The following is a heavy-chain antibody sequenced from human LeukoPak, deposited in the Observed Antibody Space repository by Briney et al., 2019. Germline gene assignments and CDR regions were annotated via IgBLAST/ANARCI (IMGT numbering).Heavy chain of an antibody. CDR3: ARDTPAAIYGMDV. CDR1: GYTFTSYY. Sequence: ASVKVSCKASGYTFTSYYMHWVRQAPGQGLEWMGIINPSGGSTSYAQKFQGRVTMTRDTSTSAVYMELNSLRAEDTAVYYCARDTPAAIYGMDVWGQGTTVTVSS. J-gene: IGHJ6*02. CDR2: INPSGGST. V-gene: IGHV1-46*01. D-gene: IGHD2-2*02.